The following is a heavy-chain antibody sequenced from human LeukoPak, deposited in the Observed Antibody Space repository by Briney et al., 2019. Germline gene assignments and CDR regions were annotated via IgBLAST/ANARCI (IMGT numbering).Heavy chain of an antibody. J-gene: IGHJ5*02. V-gene: IGHV4-30-2*01. Sequence: PSETLSLTCAVSGGSISSGGYSWSWTRQPPGKGLEWIGYIYHSGSTYYNPSLKSRVTISVDRSKNQFSLKLSSVTAADTAVYYCARDPYEGGFDPWGQGTLVTVSS. CDR2: IYHSGST. CDR1: GGSISSGGYS. CDR3: ARDPYEGGFDP. D-gene: IGHD3-16*01.